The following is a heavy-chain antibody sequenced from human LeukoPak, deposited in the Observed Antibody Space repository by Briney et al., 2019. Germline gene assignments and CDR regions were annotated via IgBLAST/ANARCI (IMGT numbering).Heavy chain of an antibody. CDR1: GISLSTTGVG. V-gene: IGHV2-5*01. D-gene: IGHD3-10*01. CDR2: NDWTDDK. Sequence: SGPTLVNPTQTLTLTCTLSGISLSTTGVGVGWIRQPPGKALEWLALNDWTDDKRYRPSLESRLTNTQDTSKNQVVLTMTNMDPVDTATYYCARTIIRVRGVVREIDYWGQGTLVTVSS. J-gene: IGHJ4*02. CDR3: ARTIIRVRGVVREIDY.